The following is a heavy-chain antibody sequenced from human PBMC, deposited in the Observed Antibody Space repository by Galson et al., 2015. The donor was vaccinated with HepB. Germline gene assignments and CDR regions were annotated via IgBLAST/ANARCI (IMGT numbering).Heavy chain of an antibody. J-gene: IGHJ4*02. CDR2: MKSKTDGGTA. Sequence: SLRLSCAASGFSLTNAWMTWVRQAPGKGLEWVGRMKSKTDGGTAEYAAPVKGRFTISRDDSKNTLYLQMNSLKTEDTAMYYCTTPNNDYDSSGTYRHWGQGTLVTVSS. D-gene: IGHD3-22*01. V-gene: IGHV3-15*01. CDR3: TTPNNDYDSSGTYRH. CDR1: GFSLTNAW.